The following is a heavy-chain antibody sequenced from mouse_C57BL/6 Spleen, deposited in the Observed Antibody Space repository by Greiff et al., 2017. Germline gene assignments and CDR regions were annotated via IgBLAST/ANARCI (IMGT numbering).Heavy chain of an antibody. CDR1: GYTFTDYN. Sequence: EVKLMESGPELVKPGASVKMSCKASGYTFTDYNMHWVKQSHGKSLEWIGYINPNNGGTSYNQKFKGKATLTVNKSSSTAYMELRSLTSEDSAVYYCAREGRYYYGSRAWFAYCGQGTLVTVSA. D-gene: IGHD1-1*01. J-gene: IGHJ3*01. CDR3: AREGRYYYGSRAWFAY. V-gene: IGHV1-22*01. CDR2: INPNNGGT.